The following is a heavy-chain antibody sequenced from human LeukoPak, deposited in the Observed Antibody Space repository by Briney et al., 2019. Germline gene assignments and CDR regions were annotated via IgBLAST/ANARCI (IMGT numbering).Heavy chain of an antibody. CDR2: ISYLGST. CDR3: ARGGSSWIFDY. J-gene: IGHJ4*02. CDR1: GGSASGYY. V-gene: IGHV4-59*02. D-gene: IGHD6-13*01. Sequence: PSETLSLTCNVSGGSASGYYWNWIRQPPGKGLEWIGYISYLGSTNYNPSLKSRVTISVDTSKNHFSLKLSSVTAADTAVYYCARGGSSWIFDYWGQGTLVTVSS.